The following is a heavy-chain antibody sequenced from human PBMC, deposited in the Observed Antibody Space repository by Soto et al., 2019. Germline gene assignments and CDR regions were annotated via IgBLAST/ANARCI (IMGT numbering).Heavy chain of an antibody. D-gene: IGHD6-19*01. J-gene: IGHJ4*02. CDR3: AKLCSDWYCYFDY. CDR2: ISGSGGST. Sequence: GGSLRLSCAASGFTFSSYAMSWVRQAPGKGLEWVSAISGSGGSTYYADSVKGRFTISRDNSKNTLYLQMNSLRAEVTAVYYCAKLCSDWYCYFDYWGQGTLVTVSS. V-gene: IGHV3-23*01. CDR1: GFTFSSYA.